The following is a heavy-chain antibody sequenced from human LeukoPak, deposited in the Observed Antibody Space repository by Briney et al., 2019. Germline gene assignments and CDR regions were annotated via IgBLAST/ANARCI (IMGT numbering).Heavy chain of an antibody. V-gene: IGHV3-11*04. Sequence: PGGSLRLSCAASGFTFSDYYMGWIRQAPGKGLEWVSYISSSSSTIYYADSVKGRFTISRDNAKNSLYLQMNSLRAEDTAVYYCARDRVVATTWPGAFDIWGQGTMVTVSS. CDR3: ARDRVVATTWPGAFDI. CDR1: GFTFSDYY. D-gene: IGHD5-12*01. CDR2: ISSSSSTI. J-gene: IGHJ3*02.